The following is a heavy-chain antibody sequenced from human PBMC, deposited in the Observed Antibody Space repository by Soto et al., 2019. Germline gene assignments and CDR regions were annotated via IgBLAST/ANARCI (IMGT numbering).Heavy chain of an antibody. CDR1: GFTFSNSW. V-gene: IGHV3-7*03. CDR2: IKEDGSEK. Sequence: PGGSLRLSCAASGFTFSNSWMSWVRQAPGKGLEWVANIKEDGSEKDYVDPVKGRFTITRDNAKNSLYLQMNNLRAEDTAVYFCTRKRFGMDVRGQGTTVTVSS. CDR3: TRKRFGMDV. J-gene: IGHJ6*02.